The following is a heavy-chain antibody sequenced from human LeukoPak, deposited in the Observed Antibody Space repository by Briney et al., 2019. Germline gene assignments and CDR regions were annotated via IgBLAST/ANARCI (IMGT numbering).Heavy chain of an antibody. V-gene: IGHV4-59*01. Sequence: PSETLSLTCTVSGGSISSYYWSWIRQPPGEGLEWIGYIYYSGSTNYNPSLKSRVTISVDTSKNQFSLKLSSVTAADTAVYYCASASSLGGKYYFDYWGQGTLVTVSS. CDR3: ASASSLGGKYYFDY. CDR1: GGSISSYY. CDR2: IYYSGST. J-gene: IGHJ4*02.